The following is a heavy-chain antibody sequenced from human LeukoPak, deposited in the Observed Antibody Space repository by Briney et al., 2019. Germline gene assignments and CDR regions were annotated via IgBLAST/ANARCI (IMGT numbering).Heavy chain of an antibody. J-gene: IGHJ4*02. CDR1: GGSMSSYY. CDR3: ARHVAVASDFDS. CDR2: VYYSGTT. V-gene: IGHV4-59*08. D-gene: IGHD6-19*01. Sequence: PSETLSLTCTVSGGSMSSYYWSWIRQPPGKALEWIGYVYYSGTTNYNPSLKSRITISVDTSKNQFSLNLNSVTAADTAVYYCARHVAVASDFDSWGQGTLVTVSS.